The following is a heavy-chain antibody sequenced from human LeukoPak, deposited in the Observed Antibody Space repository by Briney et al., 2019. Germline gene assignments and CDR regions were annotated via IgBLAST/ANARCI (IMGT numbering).Heavy chain of an antibody. V-gene: IGHV5-51*01. D-gene: IGHD3-22*01. Sequence: GASLKISCNNFGYSFTSYWIGWVRQLPGKGLGWMGIIYPGDSDTRYSPSFQGQVTISADKSISTAYLQWSSLKASDTAMYYCARSTDSSGYYDYFDDWGQGTLVTVSS. J-gene: IGHJ4*02. CDR3: ARSTDSSGYYDYFDD. CDR2: IYPGDSDT. CDR1: GYSFTSYW.